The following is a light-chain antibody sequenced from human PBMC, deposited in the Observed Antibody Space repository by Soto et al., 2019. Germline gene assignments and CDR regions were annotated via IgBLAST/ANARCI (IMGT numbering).Light chain of an antibody. CDR3: SSYTSSSSL. V-gene: IGLV2-14*03. J-gene: IGLJ2*01. CDR1: SSDIGGYNY. Sequence: QSALTQPASVSGSPGQSITISCTGTSSDIGGYNYVSWYQQHPGKAPKLMIYDVSNRPSGVSNRFSGSKSGNTASLTISGLQAEDEAAYYCSSYTSSSSLFGGGTTLTVL. CDR2: DVS.